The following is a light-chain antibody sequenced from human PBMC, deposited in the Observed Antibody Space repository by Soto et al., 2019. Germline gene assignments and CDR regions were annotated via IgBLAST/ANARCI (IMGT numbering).Light chain of an antibody. Sequence: EIVLTQSPATVSLSPGERVTLSCRASQSVSSCLAWYQQKPGQAPRLLIYDTSIRAAAIPARFSGGGSGTDFPLPISTLEPEDFAVYFCQQCGTRPPITFGQGTRLEIK. J-gene: IGKJ5*01. V-gene: IGKV3-11*01. CDR3: QQCGTRPPIT. CDR2: DTS. CDR1: QSVSSC.